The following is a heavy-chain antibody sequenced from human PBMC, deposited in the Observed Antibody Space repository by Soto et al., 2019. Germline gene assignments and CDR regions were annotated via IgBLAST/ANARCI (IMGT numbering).Heavy chain of an antibody. CDR1: GYTFTSYD. CDR3: ARELTHDYIWGSTDKEEV. V-gene: IGHV1-8*01. J-gene: IGHJ6*04. Sequence: ASVKVSCKASGYTFTSYDINWVRQATGQGLEWMGWMNSNSGNTGYAQKFQGRVTMTRNTSISTAYMELSSLRSEDTAVYYCARELTHDYIWGSTDKEEVWGKETTVTVSS. D-gene: IGHD3-16*01. CDR2: MNSNSGNT.